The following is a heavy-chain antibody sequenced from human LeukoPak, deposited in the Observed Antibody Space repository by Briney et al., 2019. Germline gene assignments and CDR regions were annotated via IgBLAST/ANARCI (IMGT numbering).Heavy chain of an antibody. V-gene: IGHV3-30*18. Sequence: GRSLRLSCAASGFTFISYGMHWVRQAPGKGLDWVAVISYDGSNKYYADSAKGRFTISRDNSKNTLYLEMISLRVEDTGVYYCAKELVSGSRSPFDDWGQGTLVTVSS. D-gene: IGHD1-26*01. CDR2: ISYDGSNK. J-gene: IGHJ4*02. CDR3: AKELVSGSRSPFDD. CDR1: GFTFISYG.